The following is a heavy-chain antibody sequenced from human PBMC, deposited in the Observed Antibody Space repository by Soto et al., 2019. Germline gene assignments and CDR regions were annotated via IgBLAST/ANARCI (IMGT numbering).Heavy chain of an antibody. D-gene: IGHD2-2*01. CDR1: GFTFSNYG. CDR3: AKDKEYQVLLRMGYL. V-gene: IGHV3-30*18. CDR2: TSYNGSNK. J-gene: IGHJ6*02. Sequence: PGGSLRLSCAGSGFTFSNYGMHWVRQAPGKGLEWVAVTSYNGSNKYYADSVKGRFTISRDNSKNTVFLQMSSLRVEDTAVYYCAKDKEYQVLLRMGYLWGQGTTVTAP.